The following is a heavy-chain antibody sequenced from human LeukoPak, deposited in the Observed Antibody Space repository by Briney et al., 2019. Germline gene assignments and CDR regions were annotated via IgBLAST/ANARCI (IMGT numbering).Heavy chain of an antibody. V-gene: IGHV1-69*13. J-gene: IGHJ6*02. Sequence: ASVKVSCKASGGTFSSYAISWVRQAPGQGLEWMGGIIPIFGTANYAQKFQGRVTITADESTSTAYMELSSLRSEDTAVYYCAREIGWVISGYYYYGRDVWGQGTTVPVSS. CDR2: IIPIFGTA. CDR3: AREIGWVISGYYYYGRDV. D-gene: IGHD3-16*02. CDR1: GGTFSSYA.